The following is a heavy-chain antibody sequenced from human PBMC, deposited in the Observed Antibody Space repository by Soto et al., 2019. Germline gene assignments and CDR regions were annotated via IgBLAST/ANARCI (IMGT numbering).Heavy chain of an antibody. CDR3: AYNPAKGSFGV. CDR2: ISNSRSYI. V-gene: IGHV3-21*04. CDR1: GFAFRSYG. D-gene: IGHD1-1*01. J-gene: IGHJ3*01. Sequence: PRGSLSLSCTASGFAFRSYGLNWVRQAPEKGLEWGASISNSRSYIYLADSVKGRFTISRDNAKHTLNLKMNSLRSEDTAAFLCAYNPAKGSFGVWGQGTMVTVSS.